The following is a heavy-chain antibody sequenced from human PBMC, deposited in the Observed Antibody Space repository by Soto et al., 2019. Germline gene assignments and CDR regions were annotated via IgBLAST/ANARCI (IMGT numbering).Heavy chain of an antibody. V-gene: IGHV3-7*03. CDR2: IKEDGSGK. D-gene: IGHD3-16*01. CDR3: VRVGRLGGY. J-gene: IGHJ4*02. CDR1: GFTFSSYL. Sequence: GGSLRLSCTASGFTFSSYLMSGVRQAPGKGLGWVANIKEDGSGKYYVDSVKGRFSISRDNARNSLYLQMNSLRVEDTAVYYCVRVGRLGGYWGQGALVTVSS.